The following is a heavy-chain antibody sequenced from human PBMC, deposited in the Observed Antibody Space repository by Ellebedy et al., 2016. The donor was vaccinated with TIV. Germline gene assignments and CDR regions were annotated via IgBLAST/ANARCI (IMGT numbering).Heavy chain of an antibody. V-gene: IGHV1-46*01. CDR3: ARGGGYSGYDLGDY. Sequence: ASVKVSCKPSGFTFTNYYMQWVRQAPGQGLEWMGMINLSGGTPTYAQQFQGRVTMTRDTSTSTVYMELSSLRSEDTAVYYCARGGGYSGYDLGDYWGQGTLVTVSS. J-gene: IGHJ4*02. D-gene: IGHD5-12*01. CDR1: GFTFTNYY. CDR2: INLSGGTP.